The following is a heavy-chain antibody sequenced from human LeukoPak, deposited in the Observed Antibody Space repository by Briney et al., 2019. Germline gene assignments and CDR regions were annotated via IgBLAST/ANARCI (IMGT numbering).Heavy chain of an antibody. V-gene: IGHV3-21*01. Sequence: GGSLRLSCAAYGFTFSSYSMNWVRQAPGKGLEWVSFISTSSSYIYYADSVKGRFTISRDNAKNSLYLQMNSLRAEDTAVYYCARDGYNLKRFDYWGQGTLVTVSS. D-gene: IGHD5-24*01. J-gene: IGHJ4*02. CDR1: GFTFSSYS. CDR2: ISTSSSYI. CDR3: ARDGYNLKRFDY.